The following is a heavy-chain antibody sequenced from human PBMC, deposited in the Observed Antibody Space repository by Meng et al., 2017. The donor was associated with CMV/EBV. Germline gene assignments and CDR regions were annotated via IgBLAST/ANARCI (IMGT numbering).Heavy chain of an antibody. D-gene: IGHD2-2*02. Sequence: GESLKISCAASGFTFSSYAMSWVRQAPGKGLEWVSAISGSGGSTCYADSVKGRFTISRDNSKNTLYLQMNSLRAEDTAVYYCAKRIVPAAILSVYYYYGMDVWGQGTTVNVSS. V-gene: IGHV3-23*01. CDR1: GFTFSSYA. CDR2: ISGSGGST. CDR3: AKRIVPAAILSVYYYYGMDV. J-gene: IGHJ6*02.